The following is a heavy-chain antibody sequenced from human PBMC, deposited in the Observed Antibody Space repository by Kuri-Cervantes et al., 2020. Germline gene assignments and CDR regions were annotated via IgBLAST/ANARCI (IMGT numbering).Heavy chain of an antibody. CDR2: IKQDGSEK. J-gene: IGHJ4*02. Sequence: GGSLRLSCAASGFTFSSYGMHWVRQAPGKGLEWVANIKQDGSEKYYVDSVKGRFTISRDNAKNSLYLQMNSLRAEDTAVYYCARHRSGWYSFDYWGQGTLVTVSS. D-gene: IGHD6-19*01. CDR1: GFTFSSYG. CDR3: ARHRSGWYSFDY. V-gene: IGHV3-7*01.